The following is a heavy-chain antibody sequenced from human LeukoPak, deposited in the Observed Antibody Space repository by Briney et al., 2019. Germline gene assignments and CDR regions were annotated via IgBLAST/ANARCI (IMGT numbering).Heavy chain of an antibody. Sequence: ASVKLSCKASGYTFTSYYMHWVRQAPGQGLEWMGIINPSGGSTSYAQKFQGRVTVTRDTSTSTVYMELSSLRSEDTAVYYCARSVVGANVDYWGQGTLVTVSS. CDR1: GYTFTSYY. D-gene: IGHD1-26*01. V-gene: IGHV1-46*01. CDR3: ARSVVGANVDY. CDR2: INPSGGST. J-gene: IGHJ4*02.